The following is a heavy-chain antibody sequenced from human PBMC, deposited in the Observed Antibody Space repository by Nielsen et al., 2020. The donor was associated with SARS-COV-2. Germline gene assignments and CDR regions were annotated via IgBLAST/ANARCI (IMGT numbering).Heavy chain of an antibody. Sequence: SETLSLTCAVYGGSFSGYYWSWIRQPPGKGLEWIGEINHSGSTNYNPSLKSRVTISVDTSKNQFSLKLSSVTAADTAVYYCARGRMDSDYWGQGTPVTVPS. J-gene: IGHJ4*02. CDR2: INHSGST. CDR3: ARGRMDSDY. D-gene: IGHD2-2*03. CDR1: GGSFSGYY. V-gene: IGHV4-34*01.